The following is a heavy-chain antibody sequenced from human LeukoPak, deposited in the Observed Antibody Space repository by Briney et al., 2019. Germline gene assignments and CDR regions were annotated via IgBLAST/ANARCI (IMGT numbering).Heavy chain of an antibody. D-gene: IGHD3-10*01. V-gene: IGHV3-23*01. Sequence: GGSLRLSCATSGFTLSRYAMTWVRQAPGKGLEWVSIISDSGGSPYYADSVKDRFTISRDNSKNTLYLQMNSLRAEDTAIYYCASSGSYYFPFDYWGQGTLVTVSS. CDR1: GFTLSRYA. CDR3: ASSGSYYFPFDY. CDR2: ISDSGGSP. J-gene: IGHJ4*02.